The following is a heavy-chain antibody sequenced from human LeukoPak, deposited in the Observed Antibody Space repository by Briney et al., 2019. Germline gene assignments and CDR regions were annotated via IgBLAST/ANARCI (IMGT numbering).Heavy chain of an antibody. CDR1: GGTFSSYA. CDR3: ARGGLGYCSSTSCLIRGNWFDP. CDR2: IIPIFGTA. D-gene: IGHD2-2*01. V-gene: IGHV1-69*13. J-gene: IGHJ5*02. Sequence: ASVKVSCKASGGTFSSYAISWVRQAPGRGLEWMGGIIPIFGTANYAQKFQGRVTITADESTSTAYMELSSLRSEDTAVYYCARGGLGYCSSTSCLIRGNWFDPWGQGTLVTVSS.